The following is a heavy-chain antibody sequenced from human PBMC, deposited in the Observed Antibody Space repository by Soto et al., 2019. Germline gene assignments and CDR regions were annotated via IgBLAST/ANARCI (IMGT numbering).Heavy chain of an antibody. Sequence: QVQLVESGGGVVQPGRSLRLSCAASGFTFSSYGMHWVRQAPGKGLEWVAVISYDGSNKYYADSVKGRFTISRDNSKNTLYLQMNSLRAEDTAVYYCAKVQWELLRYYYYGMDVWGQGTTVTVSS. CDR1: GFTFSSYG. CDR2: ISYDGSNK. J-gene: IGHJ6*02. CDR3: AKVQWELLRYYYYGMDV. V-gene: IGHV3-30*18. D-gene: IGHD1-26*01.